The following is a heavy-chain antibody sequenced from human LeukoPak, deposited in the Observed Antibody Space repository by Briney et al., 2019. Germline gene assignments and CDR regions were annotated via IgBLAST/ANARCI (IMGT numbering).Heavy chain of an antibody. Sequence: PGGSLRLSCAVSGFAFGSEAMSWVRQSPARGLEWVASISPGGGTTYYADSVKGRFTISRDNSKNTLYLQMNSLRAEDTAVYYCAKRHVVPAAINFDYWGQGTLVTVSS. D-gene: IGHD2-2*01. J-gene: IGHJ4*02. CDR3: AKRHVVPAAINFDY. V-gene: IGHV3-23*01. CDR1: GFAFGSEA. CDR2: ISPGGGTT.